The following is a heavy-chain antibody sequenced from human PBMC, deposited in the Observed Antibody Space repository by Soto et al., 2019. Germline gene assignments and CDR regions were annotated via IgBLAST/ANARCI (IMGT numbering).Heavy chain of an antibody. D-gene: IGHD3-10*01. V-gene: IGHV1-69*01. CDR2: LTPVFHTP. Sequence: QVQPVQSGAEVKKPGSSVKVSCKSSGGTFNSFAISWVRQAPGQGLEWMGGLTPVFHTPNYTQKFQGRVTITVDESTNRAYMELSSLTSDDTAIYYCAGSSPDTPTNAFDVWDQGTLITVSS. CDR1: GGTFNSFA. J-gene: IGHJ3*01. CDR3: AGSSPDTPTNAFDV.